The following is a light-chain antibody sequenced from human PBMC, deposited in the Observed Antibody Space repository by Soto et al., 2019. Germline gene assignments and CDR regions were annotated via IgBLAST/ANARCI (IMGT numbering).Light chain of an antibody. J-gene: IGKJ1*01. CDR3: QLRSP. V-gene: IGKV3-20*01. CDR2: GAS. CDR1: QSVISSY. Sequence: EIVLTQSPGTLSLSPGERATLSCRARQSVISSYLAWYQQKPGQAPRLLSYGASSRATGIPDRFSGRGSCTVFSLTISRLEHEDFAVYYCQLRSPFAQGTKVDIK.